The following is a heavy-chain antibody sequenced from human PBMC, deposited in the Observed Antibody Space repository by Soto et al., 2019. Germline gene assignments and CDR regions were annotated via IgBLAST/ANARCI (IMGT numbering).Heavy chain of an antibody. Sequence: ASVKVSCKASGGTFSSYAISWVRQAPGQGLDWMGGIIPIFGTANYARKFQGRVTITTDESTSTAYMELSSLRSEDTAVYYCARASNVDTAMVQGIYYFDYWGQGTLVTVSS. J-gene: IGHJ4*02. D-gene: IGHD5-18*01. CDR3: ARASNVDTAMVQGIYYFDY. V-gene: IGHV1-69*05. CDR2: IIPIFGTA. CDR1: GGTFSSYA.